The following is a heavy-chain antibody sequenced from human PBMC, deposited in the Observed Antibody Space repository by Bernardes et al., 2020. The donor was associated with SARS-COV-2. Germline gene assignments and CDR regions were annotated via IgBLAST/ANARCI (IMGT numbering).Heavy chain of an antibody. V-gene: IGHV3-11*01. CDR3: ARSGLYDSSGYYHINWFDP. D-gene: IGHD3-22*01. CDR1: GFTFSDFY. CDR2: ISSICNTI. J-gene: IGHJ5*02. Sequence: GGSLRLSCAASGFTFSDFYMSWVRQAPGKGLEWVSYISSICNTIYYADSVKGRFTISRDNSKNTLYLQMNSLRAEDTAVYYCARSGLYDSSGYYHINWFDPWGQGTLVTVSS.